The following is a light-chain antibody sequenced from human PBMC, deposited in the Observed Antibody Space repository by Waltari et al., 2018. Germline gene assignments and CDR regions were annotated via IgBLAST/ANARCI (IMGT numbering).Light chain of an antibody. CDR2: RNT. CDR1: GSNIGSNY. V-gene: IGLV1-47*01. Sequence: QSVLTQPPSASGTPGQRVTISCSGGGSNIGSNYVYWYQQLPVTAPKVLIYRNTQRPSGVPDRFSGSKSGTSASLAISGLRSEDEADYYCAAWDDSLSGLVFGGGTKLTVL. J-gene: IGLJ2*01. CDR3: AAWDDSLSGLV.